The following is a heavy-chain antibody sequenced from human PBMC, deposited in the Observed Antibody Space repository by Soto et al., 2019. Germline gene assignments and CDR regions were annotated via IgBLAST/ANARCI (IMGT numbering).Heavy chain of an antibody. CDR1: GGSISSGGYY. V-gene: IGHV4-31*03. D-gene: IGHD3-22*01. J-gene: IGHJ4*01. CDR2: IYYGGST. CDR3: ARGGYYYENGCQNACDY. Sequence: SETLSLTCTVSGGSISSGGYYWSWIRQHPGKGLEWIGYIYYGGSTYYNPSLKSRATISGDTSKNQFSLKLSSVTAADTAVYYCARGGYYYENGCQNACDYWGQGILVTVSA.